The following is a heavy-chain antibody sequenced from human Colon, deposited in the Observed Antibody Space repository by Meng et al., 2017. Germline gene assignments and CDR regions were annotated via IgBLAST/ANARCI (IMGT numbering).Heavy chain of an antibody. Sequence: EVRLVESGGGLVQPGGSLRLSCAASGFTFSSYWMHWVRQALGKGLVWVSRINRDGSSTSYADSVKGRFTISRDDAKNTLYLQMNSLRAEDTAVYYCARGRRDGYNLDYWGQGTLVTVSS. J-gene: IGHJ4*02. V-gene: IGHV3-74*01. CDR3: ARGRRDGYNLDY. CDR2: INRDGSST. CDR1: GFTFSSYW. D-gene: IGHD5-24*01.